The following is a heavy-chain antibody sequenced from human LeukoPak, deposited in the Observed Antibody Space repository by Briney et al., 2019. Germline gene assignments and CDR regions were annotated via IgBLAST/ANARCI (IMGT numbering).Heavy chain of an antibody. J-gene: IGHJ6*02. CDR1: GATFSSYA. CDR2: IIPIFGIA. Sequence: ASVKLSCKASGATFSSYAISWVRQAPGQGLEWMGRIIPIFGIANYAQKFQGRVTITAYKSTSTAYMELSSLRSEDTAVYYCARERMAWISPTRDHYYYYGMDVWGQGTTVTVSS. CDR3: ARERMAWISPTRDHYYYYGMDV. V-gene: IGHV1-69*04. D-gene: IGHD5-12*01.